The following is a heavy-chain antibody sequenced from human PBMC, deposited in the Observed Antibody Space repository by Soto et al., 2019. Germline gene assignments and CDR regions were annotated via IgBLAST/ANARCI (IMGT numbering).Heavy chain of an antibody. D-gene: IGHD3-9*01. Sequence: ASVKVSCKASGYTFTSYDINWVRQATGQGLEWMGWMNPNSGNTGYAQKFQGRVTMTRNTSISTAYMELSSLRSEDTAVHYCARGSYYDILTAMDVWGKGTTVTVSS. J-gene: IGHJ6*03. CDR2: MNPNSGNT. CDR3: ARGSYYDILTAMDV. V-gene: IGHV1-8*01. CDR1: GYTFTSYD.